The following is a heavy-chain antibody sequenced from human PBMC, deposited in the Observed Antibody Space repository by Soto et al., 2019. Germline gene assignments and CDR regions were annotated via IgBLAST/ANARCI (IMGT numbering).Heavy chain of an antibody. V-gene: IGHV4-31*03. D-gene: IGHD7-27*01. CDR3: ARDTGLAPTVWGY. J-gene: IGHJ4*03. CDR1: GDSIRGGGHY. Sequence: QVQLQESGPGLVKPSQTLSLTCSVSGDSIRGGGHYWNWIRQFPGKGLEWMGYVYHSGSTHYNPSLRGRLTITIATSKNHFSLRLISVTAADTAIYYCARDTGLAPTVWGYWGHGTQVTVSS. CDR2: VYHSGST.